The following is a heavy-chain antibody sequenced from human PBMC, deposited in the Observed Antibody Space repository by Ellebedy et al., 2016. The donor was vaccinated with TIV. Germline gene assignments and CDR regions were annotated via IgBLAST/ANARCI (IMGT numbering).Heavy chain of an antibody. V-gene: IGHV1-2*04. CDR3: ERGGRGWIGILEYIWDAFDI. D-gene: IGHD3-3*01. CDR2: INPNSGGT. Sequence: AASVKVSCKASGYTFTGYYMHWVRQAPGQGLEWMGWINPNSGGTNYAQKFQGWVTMTRDTSISTAYMELSRLRSDETAVYYCERGGRGWIGILEYIWDAFDIWGQGTMVTVSS. CDR1: GYTFTGYY. J-gene: IGHJ3*02.